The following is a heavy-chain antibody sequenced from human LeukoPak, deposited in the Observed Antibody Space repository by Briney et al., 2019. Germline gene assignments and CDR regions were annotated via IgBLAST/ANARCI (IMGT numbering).Heavy chain of an antibody. CDR1: GGSFSGYY. CDR3: ARGGYYGSGSRN. J-gene: IGHJ4*02. V-gene: IGHV4-34*01. D-gene: IGHD3-10*01. CDR2: INHSGST. Sequence: PSETLSLTCAVYGGSFSGYYWGWIRQPPGKGLEWIGEINHSGSTNYNPSLKSRVTISVDTSKNQFSLKLSSVTAADTAVYYCARGGYYGSGSRNWGQGTLVTVSS.